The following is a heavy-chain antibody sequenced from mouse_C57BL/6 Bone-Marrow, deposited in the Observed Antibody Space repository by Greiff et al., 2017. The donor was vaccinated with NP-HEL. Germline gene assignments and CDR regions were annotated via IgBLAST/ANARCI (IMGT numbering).Heavy chain of an antibody. D-gene: IGHD1-1*01. CDR3: ARKGNYGSRNWDFDV. CDR2: IHPNSGST. J-gene: IGHJ1*03. Sequence: QVQLKQPGAELVKPGASVKLSCKASGYTFTSYWMHWVKQRPGQGLEWIGMIHPNSGSTNYNEKFKSKATLTVDKSSSTAYMQLSSLTSEDSAVYYCARKGNYGSRNWDFDVWGTGTTVTVSS. CDR1: GYTFTSYW. V-gene: IGHV1-64*01.